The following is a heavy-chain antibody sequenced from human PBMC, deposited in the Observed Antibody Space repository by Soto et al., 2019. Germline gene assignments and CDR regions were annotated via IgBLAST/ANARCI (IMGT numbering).Heavy chain of an antibody. CDR3: AREEGSSWETYYYYYYMDV. D-gene: IGHD6-13*01. CDR2: ISSSGRTI. Sequence: GGSLRLSCAASGFTFSDYYMSWIRQAPGKGLEWVSYISSSGRTIYYADTVKGRFTNSRDNAKNLLYLQMNSLRAEDTAVYYCAREEGSSWETYYYYYYMDVWGKGTTVTVSS. V-gene: IGHV3-11*01. J-gene: IGHJ6*03. CDR1: GFTFSDYY.